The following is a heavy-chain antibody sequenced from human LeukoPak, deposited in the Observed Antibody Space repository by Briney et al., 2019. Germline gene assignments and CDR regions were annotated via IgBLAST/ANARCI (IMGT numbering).Heavy chain of an antibody. D-gene: IGHD3-9*01. J-gene: IGHJ3*02. CDR3: ARSGGYFDWLPNHDAFDI. V-gene: IGHV3-48*03. CDR1: GFTFSSYE. Sequence: GGSLRLSCAASGFTFSSYEMNWVRQAPGKGLEWVSYISSSGSTIYYADSVKGRFTISRDNAKNSLYLQMSSLRAEDTAVYYCARSGGYFDWLPNHDAFDIWGQGTMVTVSS. CDR2: ISSSGSTI.